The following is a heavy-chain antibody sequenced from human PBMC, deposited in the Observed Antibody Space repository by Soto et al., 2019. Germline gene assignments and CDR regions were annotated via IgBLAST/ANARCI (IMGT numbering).Heavy chain of an antibody. CDR1: GFSFSIYG. Sequence: GGSLRLSCVASGFSFSIYGMYWVRQAPGKGLEWVAAISYDGSNKYYVDSVRGRFTISRDNSKNTVYLQMNSLRAEDTAVYYCAKPYSGSPPKNFDYWGQGTLVTVSS. CDR2: ISYDGSNK. J-gene: IGHJ4*01. D-gene: IGHD1-26*01. CDR3: AKPYSGSPPKNFDY. V-gene: IGHV3-30*18.